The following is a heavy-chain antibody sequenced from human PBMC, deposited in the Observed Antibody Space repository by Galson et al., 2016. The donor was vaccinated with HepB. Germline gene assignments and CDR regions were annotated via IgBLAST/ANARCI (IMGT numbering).Heavy chain of an antibody. V-gene: IGHV1-18*01. D-gene: IGHD6-13*01. CDR2: INTYTGNT. J-gene: IGHJ4*02. Sequence: SVKVSCKASGYTFNTYGITWVRQAPGQGLEWMGWINTYTGNTNYAQKFQGRVTMTTETSTSTAYMELGSLTSDDTAVYYCARLDTSSWFDYGSEPYYVDYWGQGTLVTVSS. CDR1: GYTFNTYG. CDR3: ARLDTSSWFDYGSEPYYVDY.